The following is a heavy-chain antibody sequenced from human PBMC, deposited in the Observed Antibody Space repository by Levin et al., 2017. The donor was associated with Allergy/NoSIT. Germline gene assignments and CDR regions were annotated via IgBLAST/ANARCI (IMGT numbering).Heavy chain of an antibody. V-gene: IGHV3-48*04. CDR1: GFTFSSYS. J-gene: IGHJ4*02. Sequence: SCATSGFTFSSYSMNWVRQAPGKGLEWVSYISGSSDIIYYADSVKGRFTISRDNAKNSLYLQMNSLRAEDTALYYCARDSRYYGSEMGVFDYWGQGTLVTVSS. CDR3: ARDSRYYGSEMGVFDY. CDR2: ISGSSDII. D-gene: IGHD3-10*01.